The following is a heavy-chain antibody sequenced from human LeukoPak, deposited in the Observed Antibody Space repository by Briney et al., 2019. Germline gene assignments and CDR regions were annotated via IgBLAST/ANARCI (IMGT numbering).Heavy chain of an antibody. CDR1: GFTFSSYW. V-gene: IGHV3-21*01. CDR2: ISSSSSYI. CDR3: ARDRGGSSWYDYYYYYMDV. D-gene: IGHD6-13*01. J-gene: IGHJ6*03. Sequence: PGGSLRLSCAASGFTFSSYWMHWVRQAPGKGLEWVSSISSSSSYIYYADSVKGRFTISRDNAKNSLYLQMNSLRAEDTAVYYCARDRGGSSWYDYYYYYMDVWGKGTTVTVSS.